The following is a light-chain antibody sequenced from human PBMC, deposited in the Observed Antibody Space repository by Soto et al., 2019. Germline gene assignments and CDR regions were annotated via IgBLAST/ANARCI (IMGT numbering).Light chain of an antibody. CDR2: GAS. CDR1: ENVRTF. CDR3: QQHSHWPPWT. V-gene: IGKV3-11*01. J-gene: IGKJ1*01. Sequence: EVVLTQSPATLSLSPGERATLPCRASENVRTFVDWYQQKPGQAPRLLIYGASNRATGIPARFSGSGSGTDFTLTISDLEPEDFAVYYCQQHSHWPPWTFGQGTRVEIK.